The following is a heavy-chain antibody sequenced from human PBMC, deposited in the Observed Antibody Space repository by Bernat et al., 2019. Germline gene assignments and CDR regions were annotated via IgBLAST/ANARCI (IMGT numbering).Heavy chain of an antibody. CDR1: GFTFGDYA. D-gene: IGHD5-12*01. CDR3: TRATTLNLVATTVRY. V-gene: IGHV3-49*04. Sequence: EVQLVESGGGLVQPGRSLRLSCTASGFTFGDYAMNWVRQAPGKGLEWVGFIRSKAHGGTTEYAASVKGRFTISRDDSKSIAYLQMNSLKTEDTAVYYCTRATTLNLVATTVRYWGQGTLVTVSS. CDR2: IRSKAHGGTT. J-gene: IGHJ4*02.